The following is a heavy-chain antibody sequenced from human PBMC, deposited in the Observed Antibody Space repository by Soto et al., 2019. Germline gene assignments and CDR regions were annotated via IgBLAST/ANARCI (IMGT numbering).Heavy chain of an antibody. D-gene: IGHD3-22*01. J-gene: IGHJ4*02. Sequence: ASVKVSCKASGYTFTSYYMHWVRQAPGQGLEWMGIINPSGGSTSYAQKFQGRVTMTADESTSTAYMELSSLRSEDTAVYYCARGENYYDSSVYYPPLDYWGQGTQVTVSS. V-gene: IGHV1-46*01. CDR3: ARGENYYDSSVYYPPLDY. CDR2: INPSGGST. CDR1: GYTFTSYY.